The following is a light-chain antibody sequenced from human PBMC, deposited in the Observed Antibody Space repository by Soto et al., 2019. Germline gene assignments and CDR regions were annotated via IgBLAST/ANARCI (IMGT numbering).Light chain of an antibody. CDR2: GDN. J-gene: IGLJ2*01. CDR1: SSNIGAGYA. V-gene: IGLV1-40*01. Sequence: QSVLTQPPSVSGAPGQRLTIACTGSSSNIGAGYAVHWHQHLPGRAPKLLVYGDNNRPSGVPDRFSGSESGTSAYLTITGLQAEDEAHYYCQSYDTRLSAVAFGGGTKLTVL. CDR3: QSYDTRLSAVA.